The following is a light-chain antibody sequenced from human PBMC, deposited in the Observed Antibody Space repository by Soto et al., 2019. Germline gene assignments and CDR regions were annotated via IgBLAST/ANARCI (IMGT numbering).Light chain of an antibody. CDR1: QSISSN. Sequence: DIQMTQSPSSLSASVGDRVTITCPASQSISSNFNWYQQKPGKAPKLLIYAASSLQSGVPSRFSGSGSGTDFTLTISSLEPEDFATYYCQQSYSTPRTFGQGTKVEIK. V-gene: IGKV1-39*01. CDR2: AAS. J-gene: IGKJ1*01. CDR3: QQSYSTPRT.